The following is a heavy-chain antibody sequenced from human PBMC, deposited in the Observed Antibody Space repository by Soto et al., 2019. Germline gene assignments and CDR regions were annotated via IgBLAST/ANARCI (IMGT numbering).Heavy chain of an antibody. V-gene: IGHV4-59*01. CDR1: GGSISSYY. CDR2: IYYSGST. Sequence: LSLTCTVSGGSISSYYWSWIRQPPGKGLEWIGYIYYSGSTNYNPSLKSRVTISVDTSKNQFSLKLSSVTAADTAVYYCARDDRRPPTFDIWGQGTMVTVSS. J-gene: IGHJ3*02. CDR3: ARDDRRPPTFDI.